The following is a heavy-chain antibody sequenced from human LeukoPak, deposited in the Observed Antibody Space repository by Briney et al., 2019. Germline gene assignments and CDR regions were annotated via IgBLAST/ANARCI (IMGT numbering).Heavy chain of an antibody. CDR2: IYYSGST. Sequence: SETLSLSCTVSGGSISSYYWSWIRQPPGKGLRWIGYIYYSGSTNYNPSLKSRVTISVDTSKNQFSLKLSSVTAADTAVYYCARERRYCSSTSCYRDGFDYWGQGTLVTVSS. CDR1: GGSISSYY. V-gene: IGHV4-59*01. D-gene: IGHD2-2*01. J-gene: IGHJ4*02. CDR3: ARERRYCSSTSCYRDGFDY.